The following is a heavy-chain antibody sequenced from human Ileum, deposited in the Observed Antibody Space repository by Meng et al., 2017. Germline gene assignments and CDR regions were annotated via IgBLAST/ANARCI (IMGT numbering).Heavy chain of an antibody. CDR2: VSPSSGNT. V-gene: IGHV1-8*01. CDR3: ARGVGDLGDY. D-gene: IGHD3-16*01. Sequence: QVQLVQSGAEMKTPGASMKVSCKASGYTFTTNDINWVRQAPGQGLEWMGWVSPSSGNTHYAQKFQGRVTMTRDISISTVYTELTSLKSDDTAVYYCARGVGDLGDYWGQGTLVTVSS. CDR1: GYTFTTND. J-gene: IGHJ4*02.